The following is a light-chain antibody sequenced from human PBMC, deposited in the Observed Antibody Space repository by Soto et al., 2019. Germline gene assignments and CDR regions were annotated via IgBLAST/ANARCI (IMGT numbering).Light chain of an antibody. CDR2: GAS. V-gene: IGKV3-15*01. CDR3: QHYNNWPRT. J-gene: IGKJ1*01. CDR1: QSVSSN. Sequence: EIVMTQSPATLSVSRGERATLSCRASQSVSSNLAWYQQKPGQAPRLLIYGASTRATGIPARFSGSGSGTEFTLTISSLQSEYFAVYYCQHYNNWPRTFGQGTKEEIK.